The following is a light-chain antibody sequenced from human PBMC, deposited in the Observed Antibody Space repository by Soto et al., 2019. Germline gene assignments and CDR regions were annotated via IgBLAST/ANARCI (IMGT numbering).Light chain of an antibody. J-gene: IGKJ1*01. V-gene: IGKV1-5*01. CDR2: DAS. CDR1: QRISSW. Sequence: DIQMTQSPSTLSASVGDRVTITCRASQRISSWLAWYQRKPGKAPKLLIYDASSLESGVPSRFSGSGSGTEFTLTISSLQPDDFATYYCQQYNSYSRTIGQGSKVDIX. CDR3: QQYNSYSRT.